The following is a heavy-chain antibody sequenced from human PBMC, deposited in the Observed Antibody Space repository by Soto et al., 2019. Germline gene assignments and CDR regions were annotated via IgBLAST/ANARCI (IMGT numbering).Heavy chain of an antibody. CDR3: ANTPIIRDTAMVTGY. Sequence: VQLLESGGGLVQPGGSLRLSCAASGFTFSSYAMSWVRQAPGKGLEWVSAISGSGGSTYYADSVKGRFTISRDNSKNTLYLQMNSLRAEDTAVYYCANTPIIRDTAMVTGYWGQGTLVTVSS. V-gene: IGHV3-23*01. J-gene: IGHJ4*02. D-gene: IGHD5-18*01. CDR2: ISGSGGST. CDR1: GFTFSSYA.